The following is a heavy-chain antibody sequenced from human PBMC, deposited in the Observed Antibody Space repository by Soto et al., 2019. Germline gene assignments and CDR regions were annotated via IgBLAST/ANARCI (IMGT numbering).Heavy chain of an antibody. V-gene: IGHV3-21*01. CDR2: ISSSSSYI. Sequence: GGSLRLSCAASGFTFSSYGMHWVRQAPGKGLEWVSSISSSSSYIYYADSVKGRFTISRDNAKNSLYLQMNSLRAEDTAVYYCARDSFAETYYDILTGYYPYNWFDPWGQGTLVTVSS. CDR1: GFTFSSYG. CDR3: ARDSFAETYYDILTGYYPYNWFDP. J-gene: IGHJ5*02. D-gene: IGHD3-9*01.